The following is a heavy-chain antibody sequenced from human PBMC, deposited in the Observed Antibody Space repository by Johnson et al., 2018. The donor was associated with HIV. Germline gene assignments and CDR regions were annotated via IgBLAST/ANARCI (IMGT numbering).Heavy chain of an antibody. V-gene: IGHV3-9*01. Sequence: VQLVESGGGLVQPGRSLRLSCAASGFTFDDYAMHWVRQAPGKGLEWVSGISWNSGSIGYADSVKGQFTISRDNAKNSLYLQMNSLRAEDTALYYCARDAKVGYGDAFDIWGHGTMVTVSS. J-gene: IGHJ3*02. D-gene: IGHD5-12*01. CDR3: ARDAKVGYGDAFDI. CDR1: GFTFDDYA. CDR2: ISWNSGSI.